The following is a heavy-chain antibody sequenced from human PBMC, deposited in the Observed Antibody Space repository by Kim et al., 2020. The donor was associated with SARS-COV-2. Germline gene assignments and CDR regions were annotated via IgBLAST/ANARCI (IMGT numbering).Heavy chain of an antibody. CDR3: ARDLGNSLG. Sequence: GTTYKADSVEGRFTISRNNSKNTLYLQMNSLRAEDTAVYYCARDLGNSLGWGQGTLVTVSS. J-gene: IGHJ4*02. V-gene: IGHV3-66*01. CDR2: GTT.